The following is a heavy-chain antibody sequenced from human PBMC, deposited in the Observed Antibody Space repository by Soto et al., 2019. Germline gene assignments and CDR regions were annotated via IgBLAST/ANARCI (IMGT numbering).Heavy chain of an antibody. D-gene: IGHD2-2*02. J-gene: IGHJ4*02. Sequence: ASVKVSCKASGYTFTSYAMHWARQAPGQRLEWMGWINAGNGNTKYSQKFQGRVTITRDTSASTAYMELSSLRSEDTAVYYCASSFTVPPAIGYWGQGTLVPVSS. CDR1: GYTFTSYA. CDR2: INAGNGNT. CDR3: ASSFTVPPAIGY. V-gene: IGHV1-3*01.